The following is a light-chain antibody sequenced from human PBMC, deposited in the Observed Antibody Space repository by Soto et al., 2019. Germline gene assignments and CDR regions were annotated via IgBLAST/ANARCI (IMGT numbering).Light chain of an antibody. J-gene: IGKJ5*01. CDR3: QQGSNWPRT. CDR2: DAS. Sequence: EIVMTQSPATLSVSPGERATLSCRASQSVSSYLAWYQQKPGQAPRLLMYDASKRDPGIPDRVSGSGSGTDFTLTISSLEPEDFAVYYCQQGSNWPRTFGQGTRLEIK. V-gene: IGKV3-11*01. CDR1: QSVSSY.